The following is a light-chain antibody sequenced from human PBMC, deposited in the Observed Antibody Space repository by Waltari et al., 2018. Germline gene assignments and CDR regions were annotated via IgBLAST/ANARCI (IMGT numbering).Light chain of an antibody. Sequence: DILMTQSPSSLSASVGDRVTITCRASKNISNYLNWYQQKPGKAPKLLIYASSTLQSGVPSRFSGSGSGTDFTLTISSLQPDDFATYSCQQSYSSLWTFGQGAKVEIK. CDR2: ASS. J-gene: IGKJ1*01. CDR1: KNISNY. CDR3: QQSYSSLWT. V-gene: IGKV1-39*01.